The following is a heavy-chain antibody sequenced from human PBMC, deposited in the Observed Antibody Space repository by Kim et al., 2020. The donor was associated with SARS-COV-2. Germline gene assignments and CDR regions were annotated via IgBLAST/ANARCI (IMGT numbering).Heavy chain of an antibody. V-gene: IGHV3-15*01. Sequence: YAAPVKGSFSISRDDSKNTLYLQMNSLKSEDTAVQYCTTWRELGATYYIDFWSQGTLVTVSS. D-gene: IGHD1-26*01. CDR3: TTWRELGATYYIDF. J-gene: IGHJ4*02.